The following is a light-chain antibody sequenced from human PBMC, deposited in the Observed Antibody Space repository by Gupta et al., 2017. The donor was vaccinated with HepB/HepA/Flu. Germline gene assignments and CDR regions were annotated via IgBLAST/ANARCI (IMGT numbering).Light chain of an antibody. J-gene: IGKJ3*01. CDR1: QSVSSN. V-gene: IGKV3-15*01. Sequence: EIVITQASATLSVSPGETATLSCRASQSVSSNLAWYQQKPGQAPRLLIYGASTRATGIPARFSGSGSGTEFTLTISSLQSEDFAVYYCQQFNNWPPRITFGPGTRVDIK. CDR2: GAS. CDR3: QQFNNWPPRIT.